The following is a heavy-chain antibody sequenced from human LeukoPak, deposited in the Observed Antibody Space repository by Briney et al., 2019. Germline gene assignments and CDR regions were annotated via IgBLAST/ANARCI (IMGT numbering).Heavy chain of an antibody. V-gene: IGHV3-13*05. CDR3: ARASNGFDY. D-gene: IGHD2/OR15-2a*01. Sequence: AGGSLRLSCAASGFTFSSYDMHWVRQATGKGLEWVSAIGTAGDPYYPGSVKGRFTISRDNAKNTLYLQMNSLRAEDTAGYYCARASNGFDYWGQGTLVTVSS. CDR1: GFTFSSYD. J-gene: IGHJ4*02. CDR2: IGTAGDP.